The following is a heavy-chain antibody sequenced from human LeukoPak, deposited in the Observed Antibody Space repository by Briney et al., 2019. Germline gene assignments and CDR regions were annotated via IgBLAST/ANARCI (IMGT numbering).Heavy chain of an antibody. CDR1: GFTFSSYG. V-gene: IGHV3-33*06. CDR2: IWYDGSNK. Sequence: PGGSLRLSCAASGFTFSSYGMHWVRQAPGKGLEGVAVIWYDGSNKYYADSVKGRFTISRDNSKNTLYLQMNSLRAEDTAAYYCAKDLGIAAAAPDYWGQGTLVPVSS. D-gene: IGHD6-13*01. J-gene: IGHJ4*02. CDR3: AKDLGIAAAAPDY.